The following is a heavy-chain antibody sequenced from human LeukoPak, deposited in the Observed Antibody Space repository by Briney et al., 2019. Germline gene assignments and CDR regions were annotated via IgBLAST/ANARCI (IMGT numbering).Heavy chain of an antibody. D-gene: IGHD1/OR15-1a*01. CDR1: GYTLSSSY. CDR3: ARGNIDH. CDR2: VNPSNNRR. J-gene: IGHJ5*02. Sequence: SVKFSCKASGYTLSSSYIHWVRQAPGQGLEWMGVVNPSNNRRTSPQKFQGRVTMTRDRSTSTVYMELSSLRSDDTAVYYCARGNIDHWGQETQVTVSS. V-gene: IGHV1-46*01.